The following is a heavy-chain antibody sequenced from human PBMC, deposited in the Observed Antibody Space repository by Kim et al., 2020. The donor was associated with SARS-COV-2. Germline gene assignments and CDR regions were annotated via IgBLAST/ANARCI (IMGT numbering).Heavy chain of an antibody. Sequence: GGSLRLSCAASGFTFSSYAMHWVRQAPGKGLEWVAVISYDGSNKYYADSVKGRFTISRDNSKNTLYLQMNSLRAEDTAVCYCARAASGVWGSKFDYWGQGTLVTVSS. CDR1: GFTFSSYA. V-gene: IGHV3-30*04. D-gene: IGHD3-16*01. CDR3: ARAASGVWGSKFDY. J-gene: IGHJ4*02. CDR2: ISYDGSNK.